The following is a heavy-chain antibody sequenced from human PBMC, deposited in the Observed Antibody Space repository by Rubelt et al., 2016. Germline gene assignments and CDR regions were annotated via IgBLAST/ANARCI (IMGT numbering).Heavy chain of an antibody. Sequence: QLQLQESGPGLVKPSETLSLTCTVSRGSISSSNDYWGWVRQPPGKGLEWIGEINHSGSTNYNPSLKSRVTISVDTSKNQFSLKRSSVTAAATAVYYCARGRAGSSSSWGQGTLVTVSS. CDR1: RGSISSSNDY. D-gene: IGHD6-6*01. J-gene: IGHJ4*02. CDR3: ARGRAGSSSS. CDR2: INHSGST. V-gene: IGHV4-39*07.